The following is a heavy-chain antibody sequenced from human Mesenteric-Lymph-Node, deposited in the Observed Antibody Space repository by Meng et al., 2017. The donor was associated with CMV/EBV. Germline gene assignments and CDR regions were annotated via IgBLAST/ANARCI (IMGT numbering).Heavy chain of an antibody. CDR1: GFTVSSNY. V-gene: IGHV3-53*01. CDR3: ARERWELDYYYYGMDV. Sequence: GGSMRLSSAASGFTVSSNYMSWVRQAPGKGLEWVSVIYSGGSTYYADSVKGRFTISRDNSKNTLYLQMNSLRAEDTAVYYCARERWELDYYYYGMDVWGQGTTVTVSS. J-gene: IGHJ6*02. CDR2: IYSGGST. D-gene: IGHD1-26*01.